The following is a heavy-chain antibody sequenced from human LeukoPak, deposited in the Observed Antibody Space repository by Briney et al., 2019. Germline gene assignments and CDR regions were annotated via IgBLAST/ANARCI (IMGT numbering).Heavy chain of an antibody. CDR1: GFTFSSYA. Sequence: TGGSLRLSCAASGFTFSSYAMHWVRQAPGKGLEWVAVISYDGSNKYYADSVKGRFTISRDNSKNTLYLQMNSLRAEDTAVYYCARVVSDFWSGYYYYFDYWGQGTLVTVSS. CDR2: ISYDGSNK. CDR3: ARVVSDFWSGYYYYFDY. V-gene: IGHV3-30*04. D-gene: IGHD3-3*01. J-gene: IGHJ4*02.